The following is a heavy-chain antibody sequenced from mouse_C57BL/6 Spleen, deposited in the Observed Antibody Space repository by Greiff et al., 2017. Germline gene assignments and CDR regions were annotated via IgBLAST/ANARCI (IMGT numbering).Heavy chain of an antibody. Sequence: QVQLKESGPELVKPGASVKISCKASGYAFSSSWMNWVKQRPGKGLEWIGRIYPGDGDTNYNGKFKGKATLTADKSSSTAYMQLSSLTSEDSAVYVCARERYFDVWGTGTTVTVSS. CDR2: IYPGDGDT. J-gene: IGHJ1*03. CDR1: GYAFSSSW. V-gene: IGHV1-82*01. CDR3: ARERYFDV.